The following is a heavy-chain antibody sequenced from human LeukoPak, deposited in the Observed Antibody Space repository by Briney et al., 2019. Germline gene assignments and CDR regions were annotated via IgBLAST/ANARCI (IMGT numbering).Heavy chain of an antibody. J-gene: IGHJ6*03. CDR1: GFTFSSYD. D-gene: IGHD3-22*01. Sequence: GGSLRLSCAASGFTFSSYDMHWVRQAPGKGLEWVAFIRYDGSNKFYADSVKGRFTISRDNSKNTLYLQMNSLRAEDTAVYYCAKDPRYYDNTGQHYYMDVWGKGTTVTVSS. V-gene: IGHV3-30*02. CDR3: AKDPRYYDNTGQHYYMDV. CDR2: IRYDGSNK.